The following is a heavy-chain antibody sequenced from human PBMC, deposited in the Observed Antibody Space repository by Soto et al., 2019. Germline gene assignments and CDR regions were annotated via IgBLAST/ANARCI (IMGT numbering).Heavy chain of an antibody. CDR2: IIPIFGTA. D-gene: IGHD3-10*01. CDR1: GGTFSSYA. J-gene: IGHJ5*02. Sequence: ASVKVSCKASGGTFSSYAISWVRQAPGQGLEWMGGIIPIFGTANYAQKFQGRVTITADESTSTAYMELSSLRSEDTAVYYCARASYYYGSGSYYNPTYNWFDPWGQGTLVTVSS. V-gene: IGHV1-69*13. CDR3: ARASYYYGSGSYYNPTYNWFDP.